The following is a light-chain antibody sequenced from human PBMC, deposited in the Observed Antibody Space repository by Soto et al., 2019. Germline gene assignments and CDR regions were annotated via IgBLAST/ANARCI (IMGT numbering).Light chain of an antibody. CDR3: QSYDNTLSAWV. V-gene: IGLV1-40*01. CDR1: SSNIGAAHD. CDR2: EYT. J-gene: IGLJ3*02. Sequence: QSVLTQPPSVSGAPGQRVTISCTGTSSNIGAAHDVHWYQHLPGEAPRLVIYEYTYRPSGVSDRFSGSQSGTSASLAITGLQSEDEGDYYCQSYDNTLSAWVFGGGTKVTVL.